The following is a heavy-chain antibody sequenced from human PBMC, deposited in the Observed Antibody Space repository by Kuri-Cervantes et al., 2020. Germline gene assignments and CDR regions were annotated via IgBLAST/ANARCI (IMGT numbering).Heavy chain of an antibody. J-gene: IGHJ4*02. CDR1: GYTFTSYG. CDR3: ARAVATYGDYRRNFDY. D-gene: IGHD4-17*01. Sequence: ASVKVSCKASGYTFTSYGISWVRQAPGQGLEWMGWISAYNGNTNYAQKLQGRVTTTTDTSTSTAYMELRSLRSDDTAVYYCARAVATYGDYRRNFDYWGQGTLVTVSS. CDR2: ISAYNGNT. V-gene: IGHV1-18*01.